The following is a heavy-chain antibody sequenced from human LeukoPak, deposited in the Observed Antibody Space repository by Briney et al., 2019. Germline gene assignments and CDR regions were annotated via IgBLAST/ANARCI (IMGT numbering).Heavy chain of an antibody. D-gene: IGHD3-22*01. V-gene: IGHV3-23*01. CDR1: GFSFSSHS. CDR2: ISGSGGST. Sequence: GGSLRLSCAASGFSFSSHSMSWVRQAPGKGLEWVSAISGSGGSTYYADSVKGRFTISRDNSKNTLYLQMNSLRAEDTAVYYCAKDLPHYYDSSGYYSLDYYYGMDVWGQGTTVTVSS. J-gene: IGHJ6*02. CDR3: AKDLPHYYDSSGYYSLDYYYGMDV.